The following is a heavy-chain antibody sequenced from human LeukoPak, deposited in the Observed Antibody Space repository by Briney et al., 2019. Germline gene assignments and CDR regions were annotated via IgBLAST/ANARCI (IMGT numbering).Heavy chain of an antibody. CDR3: ARDRNPSDIVVVPAAIDAGWFDP. D-gene: IGHD2-2*02. CDR1: GGTFSSYA. Sequence: SVKVSCKASGGTFSSYAISWVRQAPGQGLEWMGGIIPIFGTANYAQKFQGRVTITADESTSTAYMEPSSLRSEDTAVYYCARDRNPSDIVVVPAAIDAGWFDPWGQGTLVTVSS. J-gene: IGHJ5*02. CDR2: IIPIFGTA. V-gene: IGHV1-69*13.